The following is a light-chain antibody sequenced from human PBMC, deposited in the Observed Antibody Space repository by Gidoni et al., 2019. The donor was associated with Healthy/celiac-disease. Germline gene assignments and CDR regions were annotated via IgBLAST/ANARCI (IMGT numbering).Light chain of an antibody. CDR2: KDS. J-gene: IGLJ2*01. Sequence: SYELTQPPSVSVSPGQTARITCSGDALPKQYAYWYQQTPGQAPVLVLYKDSERPSGIPERFSGSSSGTTVTLTISGVQAEDEADYYCQSADSSGTLVVFGGGTKLTVL. V-gene: IGLV3-25*02. CDR3: QSADSSGTLVV. CDR1: ALPKQY.